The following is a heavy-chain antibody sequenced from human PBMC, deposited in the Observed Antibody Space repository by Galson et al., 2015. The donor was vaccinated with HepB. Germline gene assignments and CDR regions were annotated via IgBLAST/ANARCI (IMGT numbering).Heavy chain of an antibody. CDR2: ISRNSKVI. J-gene: IGHJ5*02. D-gene: IGHD2-21*01. CDR1: GFTFNDYR. Sequence: SLRLSCAASGFTFNDYRMNWVRQAPGKGLEWTSYISRNSKVIHYADSAKGRFTVSRDNAKNSLYLQMDSLRDGDTALYYCVRDGGDGYNYFDLWGQGTLVTVSS. CDR3: VRDGGDGYNYFDL. V-gene: IGHV3-48*02.